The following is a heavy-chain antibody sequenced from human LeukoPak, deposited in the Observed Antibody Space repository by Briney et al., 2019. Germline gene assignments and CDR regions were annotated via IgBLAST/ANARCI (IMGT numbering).Heavy chain of an antibody. CDR1: GGSISSYY. CDR2: FYYSGST. Sequence: SETVSLTCTVSGGSISSYYWRWIRQPLGKGLEWIGYFYYSGSTNYNPSLKSRVTISVDTSKNQFSLKLSSVTAADTDVNYWARGTPYYDFWTSLAADYWSQGTLVTVSS. D-gene: IGHD3/OR15-3a*01. J-gene: IGHJ4*02. V-gene: IGHV4-59*01. CDR3: ARGTPYYDFWTSLAADY.